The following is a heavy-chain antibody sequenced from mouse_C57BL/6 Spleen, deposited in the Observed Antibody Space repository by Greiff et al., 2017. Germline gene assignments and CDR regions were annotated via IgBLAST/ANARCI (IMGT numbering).Heavy chain of an antibody. CDR2: INPSTGGT. CDR3: ARRRSYDGYYWYYFDY. D-gene: IGHD2-3*01. CDR1: GYSFTGYY. Sequence: VQLQQSGPELVKPWASVKISCKASGYSFTGYYMNWVKQSPEKSLEWIGEINPSTGGTTYNQKFKAKATLTVDKSSSTAYMQLKSLTSEDSAVYYCARRRSYDGYYWYYFDYWGQGTTLTVSS. V-gene: IGHV1-42*01. J-gene: IGHJ2*01.